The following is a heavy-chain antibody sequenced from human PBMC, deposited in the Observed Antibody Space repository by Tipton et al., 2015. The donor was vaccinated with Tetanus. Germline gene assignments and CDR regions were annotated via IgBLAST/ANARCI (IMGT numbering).Heavy chain of an antibody. CDR3: ARDKSAYYYDSSGYYDAFDI. CDR2: ISYDGSNK. CDR1: GLTFSSYA. V-gene: IGHV3-30-3*01. Sequence: CAASGLTFSSYAMHWVRQAPGKGLEWVAVISYDGSNKYYADSVKGRFTISRDNSKNTLYLQMNSLRAEDTAVYYCARDKSAYYYDSSGYYDAFDIWGQGTMVTVSS. D-gene: IGHD3-22*01. J-gene: IGHJ3*02.